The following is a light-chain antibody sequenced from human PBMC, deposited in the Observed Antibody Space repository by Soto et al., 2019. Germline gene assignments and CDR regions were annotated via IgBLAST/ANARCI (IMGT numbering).Light chain of an antibody. CDR1: QSVSSSY. V-gene: IGKV3-20*01. CDR3: QQHTRSPHMYT. Sequence: EIVLTQSPGTLSLSPGERATLSCRASQSVSSSYLVWYQQKPGQAPRPLIYGPSSMATGIPDRFSGSGSGTDFTLTISRLEPEDCAVYYCQQHTRSPHMYTFGQGTKLESK. J-gene: IGKJ2*01. CDR2: GPS.